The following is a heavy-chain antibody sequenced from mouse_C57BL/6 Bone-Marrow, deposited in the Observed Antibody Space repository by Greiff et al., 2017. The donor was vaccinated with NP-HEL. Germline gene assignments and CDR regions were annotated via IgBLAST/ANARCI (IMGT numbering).Heavy chain of an antibody. J-gene: IGHJ4*01. CDR2: INPSSGYT. V-gene: IGHV1-7*01. CDR3: ARRGSGGLYAMDY. Sequence: VQLQQSGAELAKPGASVKLSCKASGYTFTSYWMHWVKQRPGQGLEWIGYINPSSGYTKYNQKFKDKATLTADKSSSTAYMQLSSLTDEDSAVYCCARRGSGGLYAMDYWGQGTSVTVSS. D-gene: IGHD3-1*01. CDR1: GYTFTSYW.